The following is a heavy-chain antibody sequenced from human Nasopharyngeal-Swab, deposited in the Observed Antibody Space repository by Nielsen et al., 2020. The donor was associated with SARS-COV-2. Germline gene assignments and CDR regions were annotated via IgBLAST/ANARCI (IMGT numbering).Heavy chain of an antibody. J-gene: IGHJ6*03. D-gene: IGHD6-13*01. CDR3: ARTAGYYYMDV. CDR1: GGSISSYS. V-gene: IGHV4-59*01. CDR2: IYYSGST. Sequence: SDTLSLTCAASGGSISSYSWSWIRLPPGKGLDWIGYIYYSGSTNYSPSLKSRVTISVDTSKNQFSLKLNSVTAADTAVYYCARTAGYYYMDVWGKGTTVTVSS.